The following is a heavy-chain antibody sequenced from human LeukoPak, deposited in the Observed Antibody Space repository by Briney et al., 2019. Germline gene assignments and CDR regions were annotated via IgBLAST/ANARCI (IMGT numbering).Heavy chain of an antibody. J-gene: IGHJ4*02. V-gene: IGHV1-2*02. D-gene: IGHD3-3*01. CDR2: INPNSGGT. CDR3: ARDLPLTIFGPDY. CDR1: GYTFTGYY. Sequence: ASVKVSCKASGYTFTGYYMHWVRQAPGQGLEWMGWINPNSGGTNYAQKFQGRVTMTRDTSISTAYMELSRLRSDDTAVYYCARDLPLTIFGPDYWGQGTLVTVSS.